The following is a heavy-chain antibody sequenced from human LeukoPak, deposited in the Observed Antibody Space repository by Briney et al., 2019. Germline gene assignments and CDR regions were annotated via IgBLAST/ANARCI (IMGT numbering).Heavy chain of an antibody. CDR1: GFTFSSHA. J-gene: IGHJ4*02. V-gene: IGHV3-23*01. Sequence: GGSLRLSCAASGFTFSSHAMSWVRQAPGKGLEWVSAISGSGGSTYYADSVKGRFTISRDNSKNTLYLQMNSLRAEDTAVYYCARDHFYDSSGYHFDYWGQGTLVTVSS. CDR2: ISGSGGST. CDR3: ARDHFYDSSGYHFDY. D-gene: IGHD3-22*01.